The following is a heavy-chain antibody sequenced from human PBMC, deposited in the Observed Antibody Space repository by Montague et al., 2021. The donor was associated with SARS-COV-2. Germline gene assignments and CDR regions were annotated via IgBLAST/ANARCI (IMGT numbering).Heavy chain of an antibody. CDR2: ISGGDTT. V-gene: IGHV3-53*04. CDR1: GLTVSANY. CDR3: ARDVGAYSGRPGAFDI. D-gene: IGHD2-21*01. Sequence: SLRLSCAASGLTVSANYMNWVRQAPGKGLEWVSVISGGDTTYYAXSVKGRFTISRHTSRNTLFLEMNSLTAEDTAVYYCARDVGAYSGRPGAFDIWGQGTLVTVAS. J-gene: IGHJ3*02.